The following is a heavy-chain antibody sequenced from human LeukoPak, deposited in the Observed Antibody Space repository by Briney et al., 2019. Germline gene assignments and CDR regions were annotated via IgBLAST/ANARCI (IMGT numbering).Heavy chain of an antibody. J-gene: IGHJ3*02. Sequence: ASVKVSCKASGYTFTSYGISWVRQAPGQGLEWMGWISAYNGNTNYAQKLQGRVTMTTDTSTSTAHMELRSLRSDDTAVYYCARTSGSQYLPLDIWGQGTMVTVSS. V-gene: IGHV1-18*01. D-gene: IGHD3-10*01. CDR1: GYTFTSYG. CDR3: ARTSGSQYLPLDI. CDR2: ISAYNGNT.